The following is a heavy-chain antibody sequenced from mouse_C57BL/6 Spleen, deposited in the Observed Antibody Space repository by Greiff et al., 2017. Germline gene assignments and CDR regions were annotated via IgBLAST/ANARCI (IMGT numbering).Heavy chain of an antibody. D-gene: IGHD2-3*01. CDR1: GYTFTSYW. V-gene: IGHV1-55*01. Sequence: QVQLQQPGAELVKPGASVKMSCKASGYTFTSYWITWVKQRPGQGLEWIGDIYPGSGGTNYNEKFKSKATLTVDTSSSTAYMQLSSLTSEDSAVYYCALYDGYPAWFAYWGQGTLVTVSA. CDR2: IYPGSGGT. CDR3: ALYDGYPAWFAY. J-gene: IGHJ3*01.